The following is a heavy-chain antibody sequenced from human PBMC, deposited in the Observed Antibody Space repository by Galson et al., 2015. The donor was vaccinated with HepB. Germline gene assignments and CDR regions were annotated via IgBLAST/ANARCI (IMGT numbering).Heavy chain of an antibody. D-gene: IGHD3-3*01. CDR1: GYTFTSYD. V-gene: IGHV1-18*01. Sequence: SVKVSCKASGYTFTSYDISWVRQAPGQGLEWIGWISDYNGNTNYAQKLQGRVTMTTDTSTSTAYMELRSLRSDDTAVYYCARDLLRAGRGIIWCGPKGGWFDPWGQGTLVTVSS. J-gene: IGHJ5*02. CDR2: ISDYNGNT. CDR3: ARDLLRAGRGIIWCGPKGGWFDP.